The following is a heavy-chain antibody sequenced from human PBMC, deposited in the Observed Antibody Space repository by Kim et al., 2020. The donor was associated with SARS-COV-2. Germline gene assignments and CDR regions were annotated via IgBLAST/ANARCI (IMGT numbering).Heavy chain of an antibody. J-gene: IGHJ3*02. Sequence: KRYSPSLKSRLTITKDTSKDQVVLTMTNMDPVDTATYYCAHRALYDAFDIWGQGTMVTVSS. CDR2: K. CDR3: AHRALYDAFDI. V-gene: IGHV2-5*01.